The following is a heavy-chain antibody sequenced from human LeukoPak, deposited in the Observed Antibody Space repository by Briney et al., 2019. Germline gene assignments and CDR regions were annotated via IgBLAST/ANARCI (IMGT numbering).Heavy chain of an antibody. J-gene: IGHJ5*02. CDR3: ARERRQQWLVARARPNNWFDP. CDR1: GGSISSGSYY. D-gene: IGHD6-19*01. CDR2: IYTSGST. Sequence: PSQTLSLTCTVSGGSISSGSYYWSWIRQPAGKGLEWIGRIYTSGSTNYNPSLKSRVTISVDTSKNQFSLKLSSVTAADTAVYYCARERRQQWLVARARPNNWFDPWGQGTLVTASS. V-gene: IGHV4-61*02.